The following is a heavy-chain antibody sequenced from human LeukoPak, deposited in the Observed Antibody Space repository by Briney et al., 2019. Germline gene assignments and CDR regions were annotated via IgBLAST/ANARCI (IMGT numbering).Heavy chain of an antibody. D-gene: IGHD6-13*01. CDR3: ARAAAGTGWFDP. V-gene: IGHV3-13*01. J-gene: IGHJ5*02. Sequence: GGSLRLSCAASGFTFSSYDMHWVRQATGKGLEWVSAIGTAGDTYYPGSVKGRFTISRENAKNSLYLQMNSLRAGDTAVYYCARAAAGTGWFDPWGRGTLVTVSS. CDR2: IGTAGDT. CDR1: GFTFSSYD.